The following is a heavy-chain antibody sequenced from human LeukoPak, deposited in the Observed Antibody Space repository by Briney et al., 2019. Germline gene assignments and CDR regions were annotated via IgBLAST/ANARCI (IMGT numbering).Heavy chain of an antibody. V-gene: IGHV3-30-3*01. J-gene: IGHJ6*02. CDR2: ISYDGSNK. CDR1: GFTSSSYA. CDR3: ARDTSVTNWGSSAYYYYGMDV. Sequence: GGSLRLSCAASGFTSSSYAMHWVRQAPGKGLEWVAVISYDGSNKYYADSVKGRFTISRDNSKSTLYLQVNSLRAEDTAVYYCARDTSVTNWGSSAYYYYGMDVWGQGTTVTVSS. D-gene: IGHD3-16*01.